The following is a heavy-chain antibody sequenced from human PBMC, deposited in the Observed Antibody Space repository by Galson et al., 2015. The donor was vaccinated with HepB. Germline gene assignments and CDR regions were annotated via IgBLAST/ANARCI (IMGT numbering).Heavy chain of an antibody. J-gene: IGHJ6*03. CDR3: ASAYYYYYYMDV. Sequence: SVKVSCKASGGTFSSYAISWVRQAPGQGLEWMGGIIPIFGTANYAQKFQGRVTIAADESTSTAYMELSSLRSEDTAVYYCASAYYYYYYMDVWGKGTTVTVSS. V-gene: IGHV1-69*13. CDR2: IIPIFGTA. CDR1: GGTFSSYA.